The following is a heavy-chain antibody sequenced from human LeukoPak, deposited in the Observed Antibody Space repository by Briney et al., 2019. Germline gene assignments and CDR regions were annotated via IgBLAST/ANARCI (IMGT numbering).Heavy chain of an antibody. V-gene: IGHV3-74*01. CDR3: ARGHYYGSGKGYYYYMDV. CDR1: GFTFSSYW. J-gene: IGHJ6*03. Sequence: GGSLRLSCAASGFTFSSYWMHWVRQAPGKGLVWVSRIKSDGSSTIYADSVKGRFTISRDNAKNTLYLQMNSLRAEDTAVYYCARGHYYGSGKGYYYYMDVWGKGTTVTISS. D-gene: IGHD3-10*01. CDR2: IKSDGSST.